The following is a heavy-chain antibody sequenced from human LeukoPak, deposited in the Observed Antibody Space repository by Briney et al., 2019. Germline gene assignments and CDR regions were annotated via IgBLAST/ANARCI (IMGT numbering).Heavy chain of an antibody. J-gene: IGHJ4*02. CDR1: GFTFSTYG. D-gene: IGHD6-19*01. Sequence: GGSLRLSCSASGFTFSTYGMSWVRQAPGKGLEWVTSISGSGSTTYYADSVKGRFTISRDNSKNMLYLQMTSLRAEDTAVYYCAKGTSTYSSGSFDYWGRGTLVTVSS. V-gene: IGHV3-23*01. CDR3: AKGTSTYSSGSFDY. CDR2: ISGSGSTT.